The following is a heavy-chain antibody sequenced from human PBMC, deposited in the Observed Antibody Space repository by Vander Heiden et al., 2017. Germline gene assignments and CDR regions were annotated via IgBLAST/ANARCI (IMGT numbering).Heavy chain of an antibody. CDR3: ASRLHNIGWYFDF. CDR1: GLTFSSYG. Sequence: EVQLLESGGGMLLPGVSLRLSCAACGLTFSSYGMSWVRLAPGKGLEWVSGISASGTTTNYADSVKGRLTISRDNSKNTLYLQMNSLRGEDTAVYYCASRLHNIGWYFDFWGRGTLVTVAS. D-gene: IGHD6-19*01. CDR2: ISASGTTT. J-gene: IGHJ4*02. V-gene: IGHV3-23*01.